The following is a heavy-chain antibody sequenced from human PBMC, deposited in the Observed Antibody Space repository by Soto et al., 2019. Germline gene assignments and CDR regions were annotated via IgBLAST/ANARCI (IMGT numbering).Heavy chain of an antibody. Sequence: SVKVSCKASGGTFSSYAISWVRQAPGQGLEWMGGIIPIFGTANYAQKFQGRVTITADESTSTAYMELSSLRSEDTAVYYCARVDTAMVIYYGMDVWGQGTTVTVSS. CDR2: IIPIFGTA. D-gene: IGHD5-18*01. J-gene: IGHJ6*02. CDR1: GGTFSSYA. CDR3: ARVDTAMVIYYGMDV. V-gene: IGHV1-69*13.